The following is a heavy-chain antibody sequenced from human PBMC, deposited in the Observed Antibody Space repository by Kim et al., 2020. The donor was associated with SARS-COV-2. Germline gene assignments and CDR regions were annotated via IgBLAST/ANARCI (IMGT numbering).Heavy chain of an antibody. CDR2: INPNSGGT. Sequence: ASVKVSCKASGYTFTGYYMHWVRQAPGQGLEWMGWINPNSGGTNYAQKFQGRVTMTRDTSISTAYMELSRLRSDDTAVYYCARVIRRAVAGTSDYWGQGTLVTVSS. D-gene: IGHD6-19*01. J-gene: IGHJ4*02. CDR1: GYTFTGYY. CDR3: ARVIRRAVAGTSDY. V-gene: IGHV1-2*02.